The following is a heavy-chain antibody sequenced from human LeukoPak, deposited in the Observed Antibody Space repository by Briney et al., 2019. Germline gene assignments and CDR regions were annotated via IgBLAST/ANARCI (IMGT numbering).Heavy chain of an antibody. J-gene: IGHJ4*02. D-gene: IGHD1-14*01. CDR1: GYTFTSYY. CDR3: ARVWVFDGETGSEEYYFDY. Sequence: ASVKVSCKASGYTFTSYYVHWVRQAPGQGLEWMGIINPSGGSTSYAQKFQGRVTMTRDTSTSTVYMELSSLRSEDTAVYYCARVWVFDGETGSEEYYFDYWGQGTLVTVSS. CDR2: INPSGGST. V-gene: IGHV1-46*01.